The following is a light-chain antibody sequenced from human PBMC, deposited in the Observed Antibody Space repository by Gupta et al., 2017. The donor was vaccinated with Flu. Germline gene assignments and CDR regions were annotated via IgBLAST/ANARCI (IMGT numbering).Light chain of an antibody. CDR2: AAS. Sequence: PSSVSASVGDTVSITCRASQGISAWLAWYQQKPGKAPKLLMSAASRLESGVPTRFSGSGSGTDFTLTISRLQPEDFATYYCQHTYNFPWTFGQGTKVEIK. CDR3: QHTYNFPWT. V-gene: IGKV1-12*01. J-gene: IGKJ1*01. CDR1: QGISAW.